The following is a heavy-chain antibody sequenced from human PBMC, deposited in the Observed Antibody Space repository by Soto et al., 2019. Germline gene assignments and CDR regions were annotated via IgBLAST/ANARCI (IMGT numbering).Heavy chain of an antibody. CDR3: ARDDSSGYYSFDY. CDR1: GFTFSSYG. V-gene: IGHV3-33*01. CDR2: IWYDGSNK. D-gene: IGHD3-22*01. J-gene: IGHJ4*02. Sequence: HPGGSLRLSCAASGFTFSSYGMHWVRQAPGKGLEWVAVIWYDGSNKYYADSVKGRFTISRDNSKNTLYLQMNSLRAEDTAVYYCARDDSSGYYSFDYWGQGTLVTVSS.